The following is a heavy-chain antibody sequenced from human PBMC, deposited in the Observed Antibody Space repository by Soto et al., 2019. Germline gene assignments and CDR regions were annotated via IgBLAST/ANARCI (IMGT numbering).Heavy chain of an antibody. D-gene: IGHD2-2*01. CDR2: INAGNGNT. CDR3: ARDLGYCSSTSCYLDAFDI. CDR1: GYTFTSYA. V-gene: IGHV1-3*01. J-gene: IGHJ3*02. Sequence: QVQLVQSGAEVKKPGASVKVSCKASGYTFTSYAMHWVRQAPGQRLAWMGWINAGNGNTKYSQKFQGRVTITRDTSASTAYMELSSLRSEDTVVYYCARDLGYCSSTSCYLDAFDIWGQGTMVTVSS.